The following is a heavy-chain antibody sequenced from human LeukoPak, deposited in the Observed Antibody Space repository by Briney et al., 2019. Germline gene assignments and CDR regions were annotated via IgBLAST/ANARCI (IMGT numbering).Heavy chain of an antibody. V-gene: IGHV3-30-3*01. CDR3: AREKLPETSYYYYYGMDV. CDR1: GFTFSSYA. J-gene: IGHJ6*02. CDR2: ISYDGSNK. D-gene: IGHD1-1*01. Sequence: PGRSLRLSCAASGFTFSSYAMHWVRQAPGKGLEWVAVISYDGSNKYYADSVKGRFTISRDNSKNTLYLQMNSLRAEDTAVYYCAREKLPETSYYYYYGMDVWGQGTTVTVSS.